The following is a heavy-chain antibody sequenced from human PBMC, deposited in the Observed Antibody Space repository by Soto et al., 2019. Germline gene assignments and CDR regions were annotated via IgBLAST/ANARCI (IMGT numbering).Heavy chain of an antibody. D-gene: IGHD3-10*01. Sequence: ASVKVSCKASVYTFTSNGISWVRQAPGQGLEWMGWISAYNGNTNYAQKLQGRVTMTTDTSTSTAYMELRSLRSDDTAVYYCARLRVVRGVIMTREDYYYYYGMDVWGQGTTVTVSS. J-gene: IGHJ6*02. V-gene: IGHV1-18*01. CDR1: VYTFTSNG. CDR3: ARLRVVRGVIMTREDYYYYYGMDV. CDR2: ISAYNGNT.